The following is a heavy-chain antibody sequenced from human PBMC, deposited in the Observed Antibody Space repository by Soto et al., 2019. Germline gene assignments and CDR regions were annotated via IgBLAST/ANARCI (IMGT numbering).Heavy chain of an antibody. D-gene: IGHD1-26*01. CDR2: TNTGGTT. J-gene: IGHJ6*02. V-gene: IGHV3-53*02. CDR1: GFTVNSNY. CDR3: AKGDGFILAV. Sequence: EVQVLATGGGWIQPGGSLRLSCAASGFTVNSNYMSWVRQAPGEGLQWVSITNTGGTTYYADSVKGRFTVSRDNSKTTLYRQMNSLRAEDTAAYYCAKGDGFILAVWGQGTTVSVSS.